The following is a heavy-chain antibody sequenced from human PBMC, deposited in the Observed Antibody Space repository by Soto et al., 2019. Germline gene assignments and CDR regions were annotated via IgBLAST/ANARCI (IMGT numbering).Heavy chain of an antibody. CDR3: TRGDSWGYYGLDI. Sequence: QVQLVQPGTEVKKPGSSVKVSCKASGHTFNSYSINWVRQAPGQGLEWMGRIIPVLDITNLTHKFQGRVSLTADRSTYTTYMDLSSLRSEDTAVYYCTRGDSWGYYGLDIWGQGTTVTVSS. CDR1: GHTFNSYS. CDR2: IIPVLDIT. J-gene: IGHJ6*02. V-gene: IGHV1-69*02. D-gene: IGHD2-21*01.